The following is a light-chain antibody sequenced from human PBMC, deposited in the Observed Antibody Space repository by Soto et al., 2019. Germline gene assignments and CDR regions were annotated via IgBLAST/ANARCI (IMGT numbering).Light chain of an antibody. Sequence: DIQMTQSPSALSASVGDRVTITCRASQDINNYLAWYQVQPGKGPKLLIYAASSLQSGAPSRFSGSGSGTDFTLTIGSLQPEDVANYFCQKYNSAPRTFGQGTRVEI. CDR1: QDINNY. CDR3: QKYNSAPRT. J-gene: IGKJ1*01. V-gene: IGKV1-27*01. CDR2: AAS.